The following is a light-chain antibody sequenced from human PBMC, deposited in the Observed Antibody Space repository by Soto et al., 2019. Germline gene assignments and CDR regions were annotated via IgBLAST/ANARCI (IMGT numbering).Light chain of an antibody. J-gene: IGKJ4*01. V-gene: IGKV3-11*01. CDR2: DAS. Sequence: IVLTPSPATLSLSPLYGSTLYFRASQTVSRYLAWYQQKPGQAPRLLIYDASKRATGIPARFSGSGFGTDFTLTISSLEPEDFAVYYCQQRTNGLTFGGGTKVDIK. CDR3: QQRTNGLT. CDR1: QTVSRY.